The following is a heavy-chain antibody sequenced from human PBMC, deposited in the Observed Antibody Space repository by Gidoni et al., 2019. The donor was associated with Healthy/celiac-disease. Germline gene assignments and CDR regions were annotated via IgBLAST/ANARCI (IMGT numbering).Heavy chain of an antibody. CDR2: ISWNSGSI. CDR1: GFTFDDYA. CDR3: AKGPGYSSSSYDY. Sequence: EVQLVESGGGLVQPGRSLRLSCAASGFTFDDYAMHWVRQAPGKGLEWVSGISWNSGSIGYADSVKGRFTISRDNAKNSLYLQMNSLRAEDTALYYCAKGPGYSSSSYDYWGQGTLVTVSS. J-gene: IGHJ4*02. V-gene: IGHV3-9*01. D-gene: IGHD6-13*01.